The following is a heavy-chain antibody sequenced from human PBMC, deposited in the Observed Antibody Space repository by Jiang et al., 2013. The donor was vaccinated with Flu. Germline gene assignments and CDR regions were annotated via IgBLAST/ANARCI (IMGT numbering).Heavy chain of an antibody. Sequence: LLKPSETLSLTCTVSGGSINGYCWSWIRQAPGKGLEWIAYIFYSGSTNYNPSLKSRVTISIDTSKNQFSLKLSSVTAADTAVYYCARHSGTLVRGVKSYSMDVWGKGTTVTVSS. CDR3: ARHSGTLVRGVKSYSMDV. CDR1: GGSINGYC. J-gene: IGHJ6*04. CDR2: IFYSGST. V-gene: IGHV4-59*08. D-gene: IGHD3-10*01.